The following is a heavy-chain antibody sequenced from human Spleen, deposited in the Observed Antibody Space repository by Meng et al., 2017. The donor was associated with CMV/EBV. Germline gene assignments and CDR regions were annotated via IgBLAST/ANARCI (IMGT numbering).Heavy chain of an antibody. CDR3: ARCPVRGVRDTY. Sequence: SETLSLTCTVSGGSINSGDYFWSWIRQPPGKGLEWVGHIYYIGSSSYNPSLNSRVTISLDTSKNQFSLKLSSVTAADTAVYFCARCPVRGVRDTYWGQGTLVTVSS. J-gene: IGHJ4*02. V-gene: IGHV4-30-4*08. CDR1: GGSINSGDYF. CDR2: IYYIGSS. D-gene: IGHD3-10*01.